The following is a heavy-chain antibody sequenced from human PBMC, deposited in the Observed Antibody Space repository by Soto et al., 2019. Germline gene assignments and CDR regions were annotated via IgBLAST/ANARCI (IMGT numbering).Heavy chain of an antibody. CDR3: AKVSRKGSAIGFDY. Sequence: QVQLVQSGAELKKPGASVKVSCKASGYTFSNYDMNWVRQATGQGPEWIGWVNPNNGDTGYAQKFQGRVTLTKDISTTTACMELTSLRSEDTAIYYCAKVSRKGSAIGFDYWGQGTLITVSS. V-gene: IGHV1-8*01. CDR2: VNPNNGDT. J-gene: IGHJ4*02. D-gene: IGHD3-10*01. CDR1: GYTFSNYD.